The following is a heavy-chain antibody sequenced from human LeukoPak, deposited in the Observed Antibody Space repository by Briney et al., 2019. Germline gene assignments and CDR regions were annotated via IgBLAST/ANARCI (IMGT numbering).Heavy chain of an antibody. D-gene: IGHD3-22*01. J-gene: IGHJ4*02. V-gene: IGHV1-18*01. CDR3: ARDIPNRYYYDSSPSFDY. CDR2: ISAYNGNT. Sequence: VASVKVSCKASGYTFTSYGISWVRQAPGQGLEWMGWISAYNGNTNYAQKLQGRVTMTTDTSTSTAYMELRSLRSDDTAVYYCARDIPNRYYYDSSPSFDYWGQGTLVTVSS. CDR1: GYTFTSYG.